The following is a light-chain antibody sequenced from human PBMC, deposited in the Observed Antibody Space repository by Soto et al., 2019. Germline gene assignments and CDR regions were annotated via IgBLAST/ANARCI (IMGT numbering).Light chain of an antibody. V-gene: IGLV2-23*01. Sequence: QSALTQPASVSGSPGQSITISCSGTTSSVGGYNLASWYQQHTAKAPKLLNYEGTQRPSGVSSRFSASKSGNTASLTISGLQAEDEADYYCCSYASSSSYVFGTGTKVTVL. CDR2: EGT. CDR1: TSSVGGYNL. CDR3: CSYASSSSYV. J-gene: IGLJ1*01.